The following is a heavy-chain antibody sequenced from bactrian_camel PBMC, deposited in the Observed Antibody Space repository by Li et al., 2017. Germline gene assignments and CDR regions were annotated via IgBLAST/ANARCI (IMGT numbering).Heavy chain of an antibody. J-gene: IGHJ4*01. CDR3: GAEWSCGTLVAGTGVY. V-gene: IGHV3S25*01. D-gene: IGHD7*01. Sequence: SCAASGFTFGSYGMYWFRQAPGDERDEREGVAAIYFADGQTYYDDSVKGRFTIGRDNADNTVYLQMNSLKPENTGAYYCGAEWSCGTLVAGTGVYWGHGTQVTVS. CDR2: IYFADGQT. CDR1: GFTFGSYG.